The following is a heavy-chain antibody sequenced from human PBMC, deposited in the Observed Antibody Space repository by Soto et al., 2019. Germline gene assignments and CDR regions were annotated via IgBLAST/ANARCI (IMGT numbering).Heavy chain of an antibody. CDR1: GFTFSTYS. CDR2: ISSSSSYI. D-gene: IGHD6-6*01. Sequence: EVQLVESGGGLVKPGGSLRLSCAASGFTFSTYSMTWVRQAPGKGLEWVSSISSSSSYIYQADSVKGRFTISRDNAKNSLYLQMNSLRAEDTAVYYCARVIVARSNWFDPWGQGPLVTVSS. CDR3: ARVIVARSNWFDP. V-gene: IGHV3-21*01. J-gene: IGHJ5*02.